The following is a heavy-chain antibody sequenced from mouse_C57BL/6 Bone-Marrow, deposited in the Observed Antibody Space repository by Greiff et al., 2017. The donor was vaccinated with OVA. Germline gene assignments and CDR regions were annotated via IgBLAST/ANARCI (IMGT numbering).Heavy chain of an antibody. CDR2: IHPSDGDT. CDR3: AIRGLGKAMDY. Sequence: QVQLQQPGAELVKPGASVKVSCKASGYTFTSYWMHWVKQRPGQGLEWIGRIHPSDGDTNYTQKFKGKATLTVDKSSSTAYMQLSSLTSEDSAVDCCAIRGLGKAMDYWGQGTSVTVSS. D-gene: IGHD3-3*01. CDR1: GYTFTSYW. J-gene: IGHJ4*01. V-gene: IGHV1-74*01.